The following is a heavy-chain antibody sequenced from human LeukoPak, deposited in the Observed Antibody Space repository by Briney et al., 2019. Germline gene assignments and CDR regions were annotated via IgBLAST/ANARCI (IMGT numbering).Heavy chain of an antibody. CDR3: ARGEIVAFSKFDY. D-gene: IGHD5-12*01. V-gene: IGHV3-21*01. Sequence: GGSLRLSCAASGFTFSSYSMNWVRQAPGKGLEWVSSISSSSSYIYYADSVKGRFTISRDNAKNSLYLQMNSLRAEDTAVYYCARGEIVAFSKFDYWGQGTLVTVSS. CDR2: ISSSSSYI. J-gene: IGHJ4*02. CDR1: GFTFSSYS.